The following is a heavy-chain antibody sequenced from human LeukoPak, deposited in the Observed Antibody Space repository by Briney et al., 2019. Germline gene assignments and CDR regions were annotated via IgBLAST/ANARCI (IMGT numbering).Heavy chain of an antibody. D-gene: IGHD2-15*01. Sequence: PSETLSLTCTVSGYSISSGYYWGWIRQPPGKGLEWIGSIHYSGSTNYNPSLKSRVTISVDTSKNQFSLKLSSVTAADTAVYYCARGYCSGGSCYSYYYYNYMDVWGKGTTVTVSS. CDR1: GYSISSGYY. J-gene: IGHJ6*03. CDR3: ARGYCSGGSCYSYYYYNYMDV. CDR2: IHYSGST. V-gene: IGHV4-38-2*02.